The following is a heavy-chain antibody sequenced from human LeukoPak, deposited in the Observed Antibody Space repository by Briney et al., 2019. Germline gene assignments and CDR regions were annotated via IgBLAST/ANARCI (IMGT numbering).Heavy chain of an antibody. CDR2: IYHSGST. CDR1: GGSISSSNW. Sequence: PSETLSLTCAVSGGSISSSNWWSWVRQPPGKGLEWIGEIYHSGSTNYNPSLKSRVTISVDKSKNQFSLKLSSVTAADTAVYYCARLTAYYYDSSGYYSPLYFDYWGQGTLVTVSS. D-gene: IGHD3-22*01. CDR3: ARLTAYYYDSSGYYSPLYFDY. V-gene: IGHV4-4*02. J-gene: IGHJ4*02.